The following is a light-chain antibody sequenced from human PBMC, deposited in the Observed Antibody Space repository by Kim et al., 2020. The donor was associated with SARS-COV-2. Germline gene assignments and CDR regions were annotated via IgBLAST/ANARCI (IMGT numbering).Light chain of an antibody. Sequence: QSITISCTGTSGDVGGYDHVSWYQQPPGTAPKLLIYEVTNRPSGVPDRFSGSKSGNTASLTISGLQAEDEADYYCTSFTTTSTWVFGGGTKVTVL. CDR2: EVT. V-gene: IGLV2-18*02. CDR3: TSFTTTSTWV. CDR1: SGDVGGYDH. J-gene: IGLJ3*02.